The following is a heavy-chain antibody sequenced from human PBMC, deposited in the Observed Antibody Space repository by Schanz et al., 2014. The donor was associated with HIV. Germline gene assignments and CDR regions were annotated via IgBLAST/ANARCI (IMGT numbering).Heavy chain of an antibody. CDR3: AKDGGRRGGQRQLFAY. V-gene: IGHV4-34*01. CDR1: GGSFSGDY. Sequence: QVQLQQWGAGLLKPSETLSLTCAVYGGSFSGDYWTWLRQPPGKALEWIGEINDSGRATINPSLKRRVTMPGDTPKNQFSLKLSSVTAADTAFYYCAKDGGRRGGQRQLFAYWGHGTLVTVSS. J-gene: IGHJ4*03. D-gene: IGHD1-1*01. CDR2: INDSGRA.